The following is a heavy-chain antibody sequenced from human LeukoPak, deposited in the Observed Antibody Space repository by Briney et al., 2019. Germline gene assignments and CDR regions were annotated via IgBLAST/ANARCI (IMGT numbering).Heavy chain of an antibody. CDR1: GLTFSKYA. CDR3: AKDICSSASCKGGPFDY. CDR2: IVVNGDWA. Sequence: GGSLRLSCAASGLTFSKYAMMWLRQAPGKGLEWVAAIVVNGDWALYADSVKGRFTISRDNSKNTLYLQMSSLRAEDTAVYYCAKDICSSASCKGGPFDYWGQGTLVTVSS. D-gene: IGHD2-2*01. J-gene: IGHJ4*02. V-gene: IGHV3-23*01.